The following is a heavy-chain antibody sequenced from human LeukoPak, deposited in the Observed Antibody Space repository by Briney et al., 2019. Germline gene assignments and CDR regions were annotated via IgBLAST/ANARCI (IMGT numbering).Heavy chain of an antibody. Sequence: SETLSLTCTVSGGSISSYYWSWIRQPPGKGLEWIGYIYYSGSTNYSPSLKSRVTISVDTSKNQFSLKLSSVTAADTAVYYCASYGDYVGFGYWGQGTLVTVSS. CDR2: IYYSGST. D-gene: IGHD4-17*01. J-gene: IGHJ4*02. V-gene: IGHV4-59*12. CDR1: GGSISSYY. CDR3: ASYGDYVGFGY.